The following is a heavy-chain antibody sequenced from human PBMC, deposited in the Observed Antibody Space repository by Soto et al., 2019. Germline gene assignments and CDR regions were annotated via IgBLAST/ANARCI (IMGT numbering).Heavy chain of an antibody. D-gene: IGHD1-1*01. Sequence: EVQLVESGGGLVQPGRSLRLSCAASGFTFDDYAMHWVRQAPGKGLEWVSGISWNSGSIGYADSVKGRFTISRDNAKNSLYLQMNSLRAEDTALYYCAKDNGPLGTTRVWDLYWFDPWGQGTLVTVSS. V-gene: IGHV3-9*01. CDR1: GFTFDDYA. J-gene: IGHJ5*02. CDR3: AKDNGPLGTTRVWDLYWFDP. CDR2: ISWNSGSI.